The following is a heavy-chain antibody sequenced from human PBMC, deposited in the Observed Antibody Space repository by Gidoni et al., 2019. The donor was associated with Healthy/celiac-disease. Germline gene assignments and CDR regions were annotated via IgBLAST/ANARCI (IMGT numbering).Heavy chain of an antibody. CDR1: GYTFTSYY. CDR2: INPSGGST. Sequence: QVQLVQSGAEVKKPGASVKVSCKASGYTFTSYYMHWVRQAPGQGLEWMGIINPSGGSTSYAQKFQGRVTMTRDTSTSTVYMELSSLRSEDTAVYYCASLSNPMVRGVIITDAFDIWGQGTMVTVSS. CDR3: ASLSNPMVRGVIITDAFDI. J-gene: IGHJ3*02. D-gene: IGHD3-10*01. V-gene: IGHV1-46*01.